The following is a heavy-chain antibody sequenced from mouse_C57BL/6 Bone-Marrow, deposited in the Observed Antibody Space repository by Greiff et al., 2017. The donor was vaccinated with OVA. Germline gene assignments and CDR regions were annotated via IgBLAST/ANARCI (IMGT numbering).Heavy chain of an antibody. CDR2: IYIGNGYT. Sequence: EVKLQESGAELVRPGSSVKMSCKTSGYTFTSYGINWVKQRPGQGLEWIGYIYIGNGYTEYNEKFKGKATLTSDTSSSTAYMQISSLTSEESAIYFCASPLTGPFYAMDYWGQGTSVTVSS. D-gene: IGHD4-1*01. CDR1: GYTFTSYG. CDR3: ASPLTGPFYAMDY. J-gene: IGHJ4*01. V-gene: IGHV1-58*01.